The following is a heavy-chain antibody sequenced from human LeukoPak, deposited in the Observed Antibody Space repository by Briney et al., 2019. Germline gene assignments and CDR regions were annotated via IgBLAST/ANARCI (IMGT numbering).Heavy chain of an antibody. CDR1: GGPLSYYY. J-gene: IGHJ4*02. D-gene: IGHD3-10*01. V-gene: IGHV4-59*01. Sequence: SETLSLTCTVSGGPLSYYYWSWIRQPPGKGLEWIGYIYFRGSTNYNPSLQSRVTISVDTPKNQFSLNLSSVTAADTAIYFCARSSGVDAYYFDYWGQGTLVTVSS. CDR3: ARSSGVDAYYFDY. CDR2: IYFRGST.